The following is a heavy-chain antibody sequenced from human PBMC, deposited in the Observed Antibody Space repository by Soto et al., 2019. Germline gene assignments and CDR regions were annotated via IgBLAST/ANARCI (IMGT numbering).Heavy chain of an antibody. V-gene: IGHV3-30-3*01. J-gene: IGHJ3*02. Sequence: PGGSLRLSCAASGFTFSSYAMHWIRQAPGKGLEWVAVISYDGSNKYYADSVKGRFTFSRDNSKNTLYLHINSLRAEGTAVYYCARDQGWELLPLGAFDIWGQGTMVTVSS. CDR2: ISYDGSNK. CDR1: GFTFSSYA. D-gene: IGHD1-26*01. CDR3: ARDQGWELLPLGAFDI.